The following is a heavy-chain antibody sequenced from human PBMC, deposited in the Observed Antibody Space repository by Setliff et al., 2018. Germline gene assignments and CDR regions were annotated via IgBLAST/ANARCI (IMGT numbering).Heavy chain of an antibody. CDR2: INYYGSIFDDGTTYST. Sequence: SETLSLTCTVSGGSISNSTFYWGWIRQPPGKGLEWIGSINYYGSIFDDGTTYSTYYNPSPKSRATISIDTSKSQFPLKLSSMTAADTAVYYCARDKGSNNSPEDFDYWGLGTLVTVSS. CDR3: ARDKGSNNSPEDFDY. J-gene: IGHJ4*02. V-gene: IGHV4-39*06. CDR1: GGSISNSTFY. D-gene: IGHD1-20*01.